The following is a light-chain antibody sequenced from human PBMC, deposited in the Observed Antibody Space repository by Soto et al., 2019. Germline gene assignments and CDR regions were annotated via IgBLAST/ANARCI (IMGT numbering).Light chain of an antibody. J-gene: IGLJ3*02. Sequence: QSALAQPASASGSPGQSITISCTGTSSDVGGFDYVSWYQQRPGKVPKLIIHNVSNRPSGVSDRFSGSKSGNTASLTISGLQADDEADYYCSSYASTSFLVVFGGGTKVTVL. CDR2: NVS. CDR3: SSYASTSFLVV. V-gene: IGLV2-14*01. CDR1: SSDVGGFDY.